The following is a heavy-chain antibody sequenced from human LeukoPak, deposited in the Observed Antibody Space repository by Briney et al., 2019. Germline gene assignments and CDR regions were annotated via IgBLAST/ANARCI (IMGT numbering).Heavy chain of an antibody. D-gene: IGHD2-2*01. J-gene: IGHJ4*02. CDR3: ARDFCSTSCNLGY. CDR2: IIPIFGTA. Sequence: SVKVSCKASGYTFTGYYMHWVRQAPGQGLEWMGGIIPIFGTANYAQKFQGRVTITADESTSTAYMELSSLRSEDTAVYYCARDFCSTSCNLGYWGQGTLVTVSS. V-gene: IGHV1-69*13. CDR1: GYTFTGYY.